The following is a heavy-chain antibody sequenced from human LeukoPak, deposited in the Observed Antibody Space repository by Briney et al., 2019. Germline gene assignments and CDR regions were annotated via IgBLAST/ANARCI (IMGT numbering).Heavy chain of an antibody. J-gene: IGHJ4*02. CDR2: ISGSGGST. Sequence: GGSLRLSCAASGFTFSSYAMSWVRQAPGKGLEWVSAISGSGGSTYYADSVKGRFTISRDNSKNTLYLQMNSLRAEDTAVYYCAKDSAGYSSGWYAYWGQGTLVTVSS. CDR3: AKDSAGYSSGWYAY. CDR1: GFTFSSYA. D-gene: IGHD6-19*01. V-gene: IGHV3-23*01.